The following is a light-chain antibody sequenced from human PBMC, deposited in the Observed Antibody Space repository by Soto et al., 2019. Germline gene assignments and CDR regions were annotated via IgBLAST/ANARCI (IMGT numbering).Light chain of an antibody. Sequence: EIVLTQSPGTLSLSPGERATLSCRASQSVSSSFLAWYQQKPDQAPRLLIYGASSRATGIPDRFSGSGSGTDFTLTISRREPEDFAVYYCQQYGSSPTFGQGTKVEIK. CDR1: QSVSSSF. CDR3: QQYGSSPT. J-gene: IGKJ1*01. V-gene: IGKV3-20*01. CDR2: GAS.